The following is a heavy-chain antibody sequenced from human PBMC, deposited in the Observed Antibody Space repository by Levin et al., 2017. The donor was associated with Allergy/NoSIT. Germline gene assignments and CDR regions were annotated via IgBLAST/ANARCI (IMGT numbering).Heavy chain of an antibody. D-gene: IGHD1/OR15-1a*01. CDR3: ARDNKDESDSSPYYYYYGMDV. J-gene: IGHJ6*02. V-gene: IGHV3-48*03. Sequence: PSGGSLRLSCAASGFTFRSYEMNWVRQAPGKGLEWISYISSSGSTKLYADPVKGRFTIFRDNAENSLYLQMNSLRSDDTAVYFCARDNKDESDSSPYYYYYGMDVWGQGTTVTVS. CDR2: ISSSGSTK. CDR1: GFTFRSYE.